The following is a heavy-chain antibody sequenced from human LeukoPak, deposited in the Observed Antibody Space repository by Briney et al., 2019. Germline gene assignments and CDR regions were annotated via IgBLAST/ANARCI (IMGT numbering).Heavy chain of an antibody. CDR2: ISSSSIYI. J-gene: IGHJ6*02. CDR1: GFIFSNYT. CDR3: ARDPGYYYYGMDV. V-gene: IGHV3-21*01. Sequence: GGSLRLSCAASGFIFSNYTMNWVRQAPGKGLEWVSSISSSSIYIYYADSVKGRFTISRDNAKNSLYLQMNSLRAEDTALYYCARDPGYYYYGMDVWGQGTTVVVSS.